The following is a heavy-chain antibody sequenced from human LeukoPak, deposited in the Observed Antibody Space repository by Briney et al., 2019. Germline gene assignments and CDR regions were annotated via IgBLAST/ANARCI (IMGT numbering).Heavy chain of an antibody. V-gene: IGHV3-74*01. D-gene: IGHD6-13*01. CDR2: INYDGSDT. J-gene: IGHJ4*02. CDR1: GFTFSSYW. Sequence: GGSLRLSCAASGFTFSSYWMHWVRQAPGKGLVWVSGINYDGSDTRYADTVKGRITISGDNAKNTLYLQMNSLRAEDTAVYYCQRDFMTAAGIHWGQGTLVTVSS. CDR3: QRDFMTAAGIH.